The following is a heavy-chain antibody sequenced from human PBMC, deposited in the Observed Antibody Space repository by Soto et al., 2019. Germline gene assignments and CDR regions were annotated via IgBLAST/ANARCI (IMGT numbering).Heavy chain of an antibody. D-gene: IGHD3-22*01. V-gene: IGHV1-3*01. J-gene: IGHJ4*02. CDR3: ARGDYYDIHDY. Sequence: QVQLVQSGAEVKKPGASVKVSCKASGYTFTGYAIHWVRQAPGQRLEWMGWSNAGNGNTKYSQKFQGRVTITRDTSASTAYMELSSLRSEDTAVYYCARGDYYDIHDYWGQGTLVTVSS. CDR1: GYTFTGYA. CDR2: SNAGNGNT.